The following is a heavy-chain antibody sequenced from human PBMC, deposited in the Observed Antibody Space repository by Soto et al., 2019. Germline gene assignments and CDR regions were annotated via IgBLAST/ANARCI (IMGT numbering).Heavy chain of an antibody. V-gene: IGHV3-30*04. CDR2: ISYDGSNK. CDR1: GFTFSSYA. Sequence: GGSLRLSCAASGFTFSSYAMHWVRQAPGKGLEWVAVISYDGSNKYYADSVKGRFTISRDNSKNTLYLQMNSLRAEDTAVYYCARDRSLSQQLVLSNWYFDLWGRGTLVTVSS. CDR3: ARDRSLSQQLVLSNWYFDL. D-gene: IGHD6-13*01. J-gene: IGHJ2*01.